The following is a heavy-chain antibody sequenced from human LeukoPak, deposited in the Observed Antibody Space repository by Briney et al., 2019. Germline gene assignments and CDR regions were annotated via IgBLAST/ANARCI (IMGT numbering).Heavy chain of an antibody. CDR1: GYTLTELS. D-gene: IGHD6-13*01. J-gene: IGHJ5*02. CDR2: FDPEDGET. V-gene: IGHV1-24*01. Sequence: ASVKVSCKVSGYTLTELSMHWVRQAPGKGLEGMGGFDPEDGETIYAQKFQGRVTKTEDTSTDTAYMELSSLRSEDTAVYYCATVGDRIAAGGWFDPWGQGTLVTVSS. CDR3: ATVGDRIAAGGWFDP.